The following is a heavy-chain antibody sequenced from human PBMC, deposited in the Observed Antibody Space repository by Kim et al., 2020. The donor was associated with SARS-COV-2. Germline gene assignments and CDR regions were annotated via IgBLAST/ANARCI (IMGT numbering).Heavy chain of an antibody. V-gene: IGHV1-69*13. Sequence: SVKVSCKASGGTFSSYAISWVRQAPGQGLEGMGGIIPIFGTANYAQKFQGRVTITADESTSTAYMELSSLRPEDTAVYYCARDLSGVFGNWVQGTLATV. J-gene: IGHJ4*02. CDR1: GGTFSSYA. D-gene: IGHD3-3*01. CDR3: ARDLSGVFGN. CDR2: IIPIFGTA.